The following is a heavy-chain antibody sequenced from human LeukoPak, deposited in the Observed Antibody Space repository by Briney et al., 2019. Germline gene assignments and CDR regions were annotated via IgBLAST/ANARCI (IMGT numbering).Heavy chain of an antibody. Sequence: SETLSLTCTVSGGSISSGDYYWSWIRQPPGKGLVWIGYIYYSGSTYYNPSLKSRVTISVDTSKNQFSLKLSSVTAADTAVYYCARENYYDSSKIDYWGQGTLVTVSS. CDR2: IYYSGST. CDR3: ARENYYDSSKIDY. CDR1: GGSISSGDYY. J-gene: IGHJ4*02. V-gene: IGHV4-30-4*08. D-gene: IGHD3-22*01.